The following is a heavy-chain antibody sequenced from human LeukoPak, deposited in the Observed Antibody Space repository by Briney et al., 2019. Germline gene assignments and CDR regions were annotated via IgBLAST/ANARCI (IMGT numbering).Heavy chain of an antibody. J-gene: IGHJ4*02. D-gene: IGHD2-8*01. Sequence: GASVKVSCKASGYTFTSYDINWVRQAPGQGLEWMGGIIPIFGTANYAQKFQGRVTITTDESTSTAYMELSSLRSEDTAVYYCVRGDIVLMVYAPMDYWGQGTLVTVSS. CDR3: VRGDIVLMVYAPMDY. CDR2: IIPIFGTA. CDR1: GYTFTSYD. V-gene: IGHV1-69*05.